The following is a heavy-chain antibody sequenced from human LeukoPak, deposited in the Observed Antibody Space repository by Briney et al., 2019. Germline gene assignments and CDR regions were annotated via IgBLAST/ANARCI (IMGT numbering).Heavy chain of an antibody. CDR3: ARVKFTDFDY. CDR1: GFTFSSYS. CDR2: ISSSSSYI. V-gene: IGHV3-21*01. Sequence: GGSLRLSCAASGFTFSSYSMNWVRQAPGKGLEWVSSISSSSSYIYYADSVKGRFTISRDNAKNSLYLQMSSLRAEDTAVYYCARVKFTDFDYWGQGTLVTVSS. J-gene: IGHJ4*02.